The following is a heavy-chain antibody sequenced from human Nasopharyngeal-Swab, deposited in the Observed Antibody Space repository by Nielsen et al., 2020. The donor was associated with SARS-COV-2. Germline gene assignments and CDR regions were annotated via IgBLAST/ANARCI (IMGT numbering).Heavy chain of an antibody. CDR2: TRSTGSYI. Sequence: RGPLRLSCAASGSTSSSYSINRVRQVPGKGLDWVSSTRSTGSYIYYADSVKGRFTISRDNAKNSLYLQMNGLRGEDTAVYYCARGSDTALYYFDSWGQGTLVTVSS. J-gene: IGHJ4*02. CDR3: ARGSDTALYYFDS. V-gene: IGHV3-21*01. D-gene: IGHD5-18*01. CDR1: GSTSSSYS.